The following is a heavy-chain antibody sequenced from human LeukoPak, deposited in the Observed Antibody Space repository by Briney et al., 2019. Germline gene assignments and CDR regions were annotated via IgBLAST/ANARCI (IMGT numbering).Heavy chain of an antibody. J-gene: IGHJ4*02. Sequence: PSETLSLTCAVSGYSISSGCYWGWIRQPPGKGLEWIGSIYHSGSTYYNPSLKSRVTISVDTSKNQFSLKLSSVTAADTAVYYCASSLYYYDSSGFNFDYWGQGTLVTVSS. CDR3: ASSLYYYDSSGFNFDY. CDR2: IYHSGST. CDR1: GYSISSGCY. V-gene: IGHV4-38-2*01. D-gene: IGHD3-22*01.